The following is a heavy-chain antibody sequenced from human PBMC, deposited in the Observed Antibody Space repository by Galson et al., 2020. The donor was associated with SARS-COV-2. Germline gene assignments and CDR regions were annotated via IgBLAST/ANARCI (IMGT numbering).Heavy chain of an antibody. D-gene: IGHD3-3*01. Sequence: SETLSLTCTVSGGAIRRSYWSWIRQPPGKGLEWIGNMYVSGSSNYNPSLKSRVTISGDSSKNQFSLKLSSVTAADTAVYYCARLSPVPHYGVVIPYYYYMDVWGEGTTVTVSS. CDR2: MYVSGSS. V-gene: IGHV4-59*08. J-gene: IGHJ6*03. CDR3: ARLSPVPHYGVVIPYYYYMDV. CDR1: GGAIRRSY.